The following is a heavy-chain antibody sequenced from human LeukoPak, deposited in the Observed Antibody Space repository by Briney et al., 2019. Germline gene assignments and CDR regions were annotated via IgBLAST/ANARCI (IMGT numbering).Heavy chain of an antibody. CDR2: IYPGDSDT. CDR1: GYNFTSYW. V-gene: IGHV5-51*01. J-gene: IGHJ4*02. Sequence: GESLKISCKGSGYNFTSYWIGWVRQMPGKGLEWMGIIYPGDSDTRYSPSFQGQVTISADKSISTAYLQWSSLKASDTAMYYCARGAFNYDFWSGYPEGYYFDYWGQGTLVTVSS. D-gene: IGHD3-3*01. CDR3: ARGAFNYDFWSGYPEGYYFDY.